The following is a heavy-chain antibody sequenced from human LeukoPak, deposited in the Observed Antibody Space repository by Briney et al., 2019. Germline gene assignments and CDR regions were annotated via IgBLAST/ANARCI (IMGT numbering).Heavy chain of an antibody. J-gene: IGHJ1*01. Sequence: QPGGSLSLSCAASGFTFSSYAMSWVRQAPGKGLEWVSAISGSGGSTYYADSVKGRFTISRDNSKNTLYLQMNSLRAEDTAVYYCAKDPPADGDYLSAEYFQHWDQGTLVTVSS. V-gene: IGHV3-23*01. CDR1: GFTFSSYA. CDR3: AKDPPADGDYLSAEYFQH. D-gene: IGHD4-17*01. CDR2: ISGSGGST.